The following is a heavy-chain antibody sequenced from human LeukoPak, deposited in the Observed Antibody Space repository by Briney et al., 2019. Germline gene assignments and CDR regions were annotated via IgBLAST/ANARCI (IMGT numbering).Heavy chain of an antibody. Sequence: ASVKVSCKASGGTFSSYAISWVRQAPGQGLEWMGGIIPIFGTANYAQKFQGRVTITADESTSTAYMELSSLRSEDTAVYYCARGVGVVVPAAMAHYYYYGMDVWGQGTTVTVSS. J-gene: IGHJ6*02. V-gene: IGHV1-69*13. CDR1: GGTFSSYA. CDR3: ARGVGVVVPAAMAHYYYYGMDV. D-gene: IGHD2-2*01. CDR2: IIPIFGTA.